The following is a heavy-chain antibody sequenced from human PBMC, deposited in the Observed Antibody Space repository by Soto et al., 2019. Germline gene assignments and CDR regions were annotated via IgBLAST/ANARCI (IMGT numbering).Heavy chain of an antibody. CDR3: ATQSSGSKGMDV. V-gene: IGHV1-69*13. CDR1: GGTFSSYA. J-gene: IGHJ6*02. D-gene: IGHD7-27*01. Sequence: GASVKVSCKASGGTFSSYAISWVRQAPGQGLEWMGGIIPIFGTANYAQKFQGRVTITADESTSTAYMELSSLRSEDTAVYYCATQSSGSKGMDVWGQGTTVTVSS. CDR2: IIPIFGTA.